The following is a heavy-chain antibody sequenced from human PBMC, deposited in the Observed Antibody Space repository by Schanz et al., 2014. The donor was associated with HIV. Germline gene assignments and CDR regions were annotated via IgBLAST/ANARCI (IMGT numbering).Heavy chain of an antibody. V-gene: IGHV1-18*01. CDR2: ISGYIGNT. Sequence: QERLVQSGAEVKKPGASVTVSCQTPGRAFADMDINWVRQTTGRGLEWMGWISGYIGNTNYAQNLQDRVTMTTDTLTSTVYMELRSPRSDDTAVYYCARGYCSGGTCYSGDYWGQGTLVTVSS. CDR1: GRAFADMD. D-gene: IGHD2-15*01. CDR3: ARGYCSGGTCYSGDY. J-gene: IGHJ4*02.